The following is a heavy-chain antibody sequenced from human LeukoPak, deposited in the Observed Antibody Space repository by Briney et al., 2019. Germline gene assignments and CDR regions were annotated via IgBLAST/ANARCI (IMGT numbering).Heavy chain of an antibody. CDR1: GGSISSGDYY. D-gene: IGHD5-18*01. CDR2: IYYSGGT. Sequence: PSQTLSLTCTVSGGSISSGDYYWSWIRQPPGKGLEWIGYIYYSGGTYYNPSLKSRVTISVDTSKNQFSLKLSSVTAADTAVYYCARGVTWIQLWPYFDYWGQGTLVTVSS. J-gene: IGHJ4*02. V-gene: IGHV4-30-4*08. CDR3: ARGVTWIQLWPYFDY.